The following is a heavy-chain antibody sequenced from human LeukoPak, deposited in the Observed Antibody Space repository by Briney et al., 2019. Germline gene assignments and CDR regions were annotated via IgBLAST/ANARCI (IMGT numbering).Heavy chain of an antibody. J-gene: IGHJ5*02. CDR3: ARVFYMRYAFGSGYPRGWFDG. D-gene: IGHD3-3*01. Sequence: SETLSLTCAVYGGSFSGYYWSWIRQPPGKGLEWIGEINHSGSTNYNPSLKSRVTISVDTSKNQFSLKLSSVTAADTAVYYCARVFYMRYAFGSGYPRGWFDGWGQGTPVT. CDR1: GGSFSGYY. V-gene: IGHV4-34*01. CDR2: INHSGST.